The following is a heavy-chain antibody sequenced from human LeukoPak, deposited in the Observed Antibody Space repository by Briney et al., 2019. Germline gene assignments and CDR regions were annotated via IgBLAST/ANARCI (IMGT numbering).Heavy chain of an antibody. D-gene: IGHD2-8*01. CDR2: IYYSGST. CDR1: GDSISSGAYY. Sequence: SETLSLTCTVSGDSISSGAYYWGWIRQPPGEGLEWIGSIYYSGSTYDNPSLKSRVTISVDTSRNQFSLKLSSVTAADTAVYYCARDVSPNGVVDYWGQGTLVTFSS. CDR3: ARDVSPNGVVDY. V-gene: IGHV4-39*07. J-gene: IGHJ4*02.